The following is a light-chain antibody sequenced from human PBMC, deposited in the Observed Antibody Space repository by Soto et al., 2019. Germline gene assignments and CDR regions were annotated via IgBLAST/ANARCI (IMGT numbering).Light chain of an antibody. CDR1: SNDVGGYNY. CDR2: DIT. Sequence: QSALTQPASVSGSPGQSITISGTGTSNDVGGYNYVSWYQQHPGKAPKLLIYDITTRPSGVPSRFSGSKSGNPASLTISGLQTEDEADYYCTSYTSVSTVVFGGGTQLTVL. J-gene: IGLJ3*02. V-gene: IGLV2-14*01. CDR3: TSYTSVSTVV.